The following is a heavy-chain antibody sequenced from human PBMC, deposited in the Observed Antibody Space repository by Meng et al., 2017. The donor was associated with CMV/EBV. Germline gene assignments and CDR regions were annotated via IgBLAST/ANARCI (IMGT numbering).Heavy chain of an antibody. CDR2: INHSGST. J-gene: IGHJ5*02. CDR3: ARVRSGSFRGWFDP. V-gene: IGHV4-34*01. CDR1: GGSFSGYC. Sequence: VEPPQVGLGLLTPSETLPLAGAVHGGSFSGYCWSWFRQPPGKGLEWIGEINHSGSTNYNPSLKSRVTISVDTSKNQFSLKLSSVTAADTAVYYCARVRSGSFRGWFDPWGQGTLVTVSS. D-gene: IGHD1-26*01.